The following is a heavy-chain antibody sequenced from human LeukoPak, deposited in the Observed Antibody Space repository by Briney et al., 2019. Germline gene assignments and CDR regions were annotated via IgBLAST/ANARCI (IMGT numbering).Heavy chain of an antibody. CDR1: GFTFSSYA. Sequence: LRLSCVVSGFTFSSYAMSCIRQHPGKGLEWIGYIYYSGSTYYNPSLKSRVTISVDTSKNQFSLKLSSVTAADTAVYYCARAVLLWFGELSPFDPWGQGTLVTVSS. J-gene: IGHJ5*02. D-gene: IGHD3-10*01. CDR3: ARAVLLWFGELSPFDP. V-gene: IGHV4-31*11. CDR2: IYYSGST.